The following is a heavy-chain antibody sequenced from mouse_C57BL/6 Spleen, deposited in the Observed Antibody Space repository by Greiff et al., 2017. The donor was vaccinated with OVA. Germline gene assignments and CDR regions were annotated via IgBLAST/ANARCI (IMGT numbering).Heavy chain of an antibody. CDR3: AGDFFTTVVATHYWYFDV. Sequence: QVQLQQPGAELVKPGASVKLSCKASGYTFTSYWMHWVKQRPGQGLEWIGMIHPNSGSSNYNEKFKSKATLTVDKSSSTAYMQLSSLTSENSAVYYCAGDFFTTVVATHYWYFDVWGTGTTVTVSS. CDR2: IHPNSGSS. CDR1: GYTFTSYW. J-gene: IGHJ1*03. D-gene: IGHD1-1*01. V-gene: IGHV1-64*01.